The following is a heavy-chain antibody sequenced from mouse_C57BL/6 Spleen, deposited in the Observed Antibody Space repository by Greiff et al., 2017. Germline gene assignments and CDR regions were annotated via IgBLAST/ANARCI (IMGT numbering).Heavy chain of an antibody. CDR3: AKFYYDPSYGYVDV. Sequence: QVQLQQSGAELARPGASVKLSCKASGYTFTSYGISWVKQRTGQGLDWIGEIYPRSGNTYYNEKFKGKATLTADKSSSTAYLELRSLTSEDSAVYFCAKFYYDPSYGYVDVWGTGTTVTVSS. CDR1: GYTFTSYG. J-gene: IGHJ1*03. D-gene: IGHD2-4*01. V-gene: IGHV1-81*01. CDR2: IYPRSGNT.